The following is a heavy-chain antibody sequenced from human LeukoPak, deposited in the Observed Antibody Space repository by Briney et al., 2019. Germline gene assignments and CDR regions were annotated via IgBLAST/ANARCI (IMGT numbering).Heavy chain of an antibody. CDR1: GGSISSTNW. CDR2: IYHGGST. J-gene: IGHJ3*02. CDR3: ANRWGTQVLGNNIDI. D-gene: IGHD2-8*02. Sequence: PSGTLSLTCAVSGGSISSTNWWTWVRQPPGKGLEWIGEIYHGGSTNYNPSLRSRVTISLDKSKNQFSVKLNSVTAADTAVYYCANRWGTQVLGNNIDIWGQGTLVTVSS. V-gene: IGHV4-4*02.